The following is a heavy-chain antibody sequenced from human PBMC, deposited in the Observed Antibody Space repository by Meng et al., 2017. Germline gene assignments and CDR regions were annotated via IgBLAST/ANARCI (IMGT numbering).Heavy chain of an antibody. D-gene: IGHD6-19*01. V-gene: IGHV4-61*01. CDR2: IYYSGST. CDR1: GGSGSSGSYS. Sequence: GQLQHSGPGLVGPTGSRSPTCTVSGGSGSSGSYSWSWIRQPRGKGLEWIGYIYYSGSTNYNPSLKSRVTISVDTSKNQFSLKLGSVTAADTAVYYCARAIAVAGITIDYWGQGTLVTVSS. J-gene: IGHJ4*02. CDR3: ARAIAVAGITIDY.